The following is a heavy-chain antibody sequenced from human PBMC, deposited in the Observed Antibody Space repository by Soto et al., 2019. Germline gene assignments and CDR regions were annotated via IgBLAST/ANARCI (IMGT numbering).Heavy chain of an antibody. V-gene: IGHV4-59*01. D-gene: IGHD3-16*02. J-gene: IGHJ4*02. Sequence: SETLSLTCTVSGGSISSYYWSWIRQPPGKGLEWIGYIYYSGSTNYNPSLKSRVTIPVDTSKNQFSLKLSSVTAADTAVYYCARVRGSYLDYWGQGTLVTVSS. CDR2: IYYSGST. CDR3: ARVRGSYLDY. CDR1: GGSISSYY.